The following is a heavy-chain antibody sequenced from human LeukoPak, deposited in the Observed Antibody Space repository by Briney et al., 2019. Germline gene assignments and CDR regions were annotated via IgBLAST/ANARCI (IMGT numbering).Heavy chain of an antibody. V-gene: IGHV3-30*04. CDR2: ISYDGSNK. Sequence: GRSLRLSCAASGFTFSTYTIHWVRQAPGKGLEWVAVISYDGSNKYYADSVKGRFTLSRDNSKDTLYLQMDSLRAGDTAVYSCARGYCSSTACPPCDYWGQGTLVTVSS. CDR1: GFTFSTYT. J-gene: IGHJ4*02. D-gene: IGHD2-2*01. CDR3: ARGYCSSTACPPCDY.